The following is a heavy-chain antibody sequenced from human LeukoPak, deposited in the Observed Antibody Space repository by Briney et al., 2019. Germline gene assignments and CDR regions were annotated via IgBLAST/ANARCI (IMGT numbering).Heavy chain of an antibody. D-gene: IGHD6-13*01. V-gene: IGHV3-53*01. J-gene: IGHJ4*02. CDR1: GFTISSDY. CDR2: IYGGGST. CDR3: ASSSSWYSGLDY. Sequence: GGSLRLSCAASGFTISSDYMSWVRQARGKGLEWVSVIYGGGSTYYADSVKGRFTMSRDNSKNTLYLQMNSLRAEDTAVYYCASSSSWYSGLDYWGQGTLVTVSS.